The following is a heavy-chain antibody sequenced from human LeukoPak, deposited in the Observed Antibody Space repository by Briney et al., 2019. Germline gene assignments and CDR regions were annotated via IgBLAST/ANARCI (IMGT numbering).Heavy chain of an antibody. V-gene: IGHV4-34*01. CDR1: GGSFSGYY. Sequence: SETLSLTCAVYGGSFSGYYWSWIRQPPGKGLEWIGEINHSGSTNYNPSLKSRVTISVDTSKNQFSLKLSSVTAADTAVYYCARVPTVTFFDYWGQGTLVTVSS. CDR3: ARVPTVTFFDY. J-gene: IGHJ4*02. CDR2: INHSGST. D-gene: IGHD4-17*01.